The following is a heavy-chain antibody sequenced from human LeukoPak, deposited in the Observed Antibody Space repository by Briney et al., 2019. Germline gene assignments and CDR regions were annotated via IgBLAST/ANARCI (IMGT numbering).Heavy chain of an antibody. V-gene: IGHV4-34*01. CDR1: GGSFSGYY. Sequence: SETLSLTCAVYGGSFSGYYWSWIRQPPGKGLEWIGEINHSGSTNYNPSLKSRVTISVDTSKNQFSLKLSSVTAADTAVYYCARVPTVTFFDYWGQGTLVTVSS. CDR3: ARVPTVTFFDY. J-gene: IGHJ4*02. CDR2: INHSGST. D-gene: IGHD4-17*01.